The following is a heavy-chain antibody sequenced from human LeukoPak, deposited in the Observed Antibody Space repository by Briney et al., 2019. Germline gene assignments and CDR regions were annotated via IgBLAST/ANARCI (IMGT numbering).Heavy chain of an antibody. CDR1: GGSISSYY. J-gene: IGHJ5*02. CDR2: IYYSGIT. CDR3: ARTLFPNWFDP. V-gene: IGHV4-59*08. Sequence: KSWETLSLTCTVSGGSISSYYWSWIRQPPGKGLEWIGYIYYSGITNYNPSLKSRVTISADTSKNQFSLKLSSVTAADTAVYYCARTLFPNWFDPWGQGTLVTVSS.